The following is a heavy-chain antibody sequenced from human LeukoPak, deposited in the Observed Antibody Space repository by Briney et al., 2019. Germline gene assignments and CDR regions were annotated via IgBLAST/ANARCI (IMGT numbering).Heavy chain of an antibody. CDR3: ARGVVVPAAVDY. V-gene: IGHV4-61*02. CDR2: IYTSGST. J-gene: IGHJ4*02. Sequence: SETLSLTCTVSGGSISSGSYYWSWIRQPPGKGLEWIGRIYTSGSTNYNPSLKSRVTISVDTSKNQFSLKLSPVTAADTAVYYCARGVVVPAAVDYWGQGTLVTVSS. CDR1: GGSISSGSYY. D-gene: IGHD2-2*01.